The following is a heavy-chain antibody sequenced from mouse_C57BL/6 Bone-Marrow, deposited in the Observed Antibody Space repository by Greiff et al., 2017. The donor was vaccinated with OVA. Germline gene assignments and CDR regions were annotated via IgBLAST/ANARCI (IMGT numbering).Heavy chain of an antibody. D-gene: IGHD1-1*01. Sequence: EVMLVESGGGLVQPGGSLKLSCAASGFTFSDYYMYWVRQTPEKRLEWVAYISNGGGSTYYPDTVKGRFTISRDTAKNTLYLQLSRLKSEDTAKYYCARRTTVISYYYAMDYWGQGTSVTVSS. CDR1: GFTFSDYY. CDR3: ARRTTVISYYYAMDY. V-gene: IGHV5-12*01. CDR2: ISNGGGST. J-gene: IGHJ4*01.